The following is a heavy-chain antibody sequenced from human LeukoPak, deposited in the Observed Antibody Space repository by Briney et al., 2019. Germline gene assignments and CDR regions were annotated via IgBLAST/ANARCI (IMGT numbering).Heavy chain of an antibody. CDR3: ARVYYYDSSGYPEN. J-gene: IGHJ4*02. Sequence: ASVKVSCKASGYTFTGYYMHGVRRAPGQGIEWMGWINPNSGGTNYAQKFQGRVTMTRDTSISTAYMELSRLRSDDTAVYYCARVYYYDSSGYPENWGQGTLVTVSS. D-gene: IGHD3-22*01. CDR1: GYTFTGYY. CDR2: INPNSGGT. V-gene: IGHV1-2*02.